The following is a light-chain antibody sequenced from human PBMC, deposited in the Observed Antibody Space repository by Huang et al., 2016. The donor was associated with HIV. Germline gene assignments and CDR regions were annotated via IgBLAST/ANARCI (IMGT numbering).Light chain of an antibody. J-gene: IGKJ1*01. V-gene: IGKV3-15*01. Sequence: EIVMTQSPVTLSVSPGESATLSCRASQNVSTNLACDQHKPGRAPRLLIYGASTRATSVPARFSASGSGTEFTLTVGGLRSDDFAVYYCQHYDNWAPATFGQGTKLEFK. CDR1: QNVSTN. CDR2: GAS. CDR3: QHYDNWAPAT.